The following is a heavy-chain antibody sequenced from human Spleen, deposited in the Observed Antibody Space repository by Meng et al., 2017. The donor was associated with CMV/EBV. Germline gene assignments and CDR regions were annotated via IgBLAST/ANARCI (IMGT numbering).Heavy chain of an antibody. CDR2: LSPYNGYT. Sequence: ASVKVSCKASGYTLTSYGITWVRQTPGQGLEWMGWLSPYNGYTNSAQKLQDRVTMTTDTSTSTAYMELRSLRSDDTAVYYCARRNGPDQYCSSTSCYISSPLDYWGQGTLVTVSS. J-gene: IGHJ4*02. D-gene: IGHD2-2*02. CDR3: ARRNGPDQYCSSTSCYISSPLDY. CDR1: GYTLTSYG. V-gene: IGHV1-18*01.